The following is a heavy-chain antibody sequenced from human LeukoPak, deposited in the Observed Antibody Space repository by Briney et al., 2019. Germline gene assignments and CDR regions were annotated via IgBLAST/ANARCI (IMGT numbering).Heavy chain of an antibody. J-gene: IGHJ4*02. V-gene: IGHV3-7*01. CDR1: GFTVSSNY. Sequence: GGSLRLSCAASGFTVSSNYMSWVRQAPGKGLEWVANIKQDGGQIYYLESVKGRFTVSRDNAKNSLYLQMNSLRAEDTAVYYCARLGARQMLEYWGQGTLVTVSS. CDR3: ARLGARQMLEY. CDR2: IKQDGGQI. D-gene: IGHD4-17*01.